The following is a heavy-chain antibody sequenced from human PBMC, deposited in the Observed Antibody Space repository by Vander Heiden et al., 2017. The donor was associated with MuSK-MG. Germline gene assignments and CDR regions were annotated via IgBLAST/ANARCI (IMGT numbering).Heavy chain of an antibody. CDR3: ATSKTAYYFDY. CDR1: GFTFSSYS. V-gene: IGHV3-21*01. Sequence: EVQLVESGGGLVKPGGSLRLSRAASGFTFSSYSMNWVRQAPGKGLEWVSSISSSSSYIFYADSVKGRFTISRDNAKNSLYLQMNSLRAEDTAVYYCATSKTAYYFDYWGQGTLVTSPQ. J-gene: IGHJ4*02. CDR2: ISSSSSYI.